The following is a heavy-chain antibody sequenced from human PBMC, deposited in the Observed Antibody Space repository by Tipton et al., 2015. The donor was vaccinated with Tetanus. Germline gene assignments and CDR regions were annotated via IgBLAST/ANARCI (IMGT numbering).Heavy chain of an antibody. CDR3: TGSGYSYGYFKDY. D-gene: IGHD5-18*01. J-gene: IGHJ4*02. Sequence: SLRLSCTASGFTFGDYAMSWVRQAPGKGLEWVGFIRSKAYGGTTEYAASVKGRFTISRDDSKSIAYLQMNSLKTEETAVYYCTGSGYSYGYFKDYWGQGTLVTVSS. CDR2: IRSKAYGGTT. V-gene: IGHV3-49*04. CDR1: GFTFGDYA.